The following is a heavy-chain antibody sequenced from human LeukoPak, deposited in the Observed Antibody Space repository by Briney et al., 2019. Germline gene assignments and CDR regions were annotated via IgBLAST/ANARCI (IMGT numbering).Heavy chain of an antibody. D-gene: IGHD5-12*01. V-gene: IGHV3-21*01. CDR2: ISSSSSYI. CDR1: GFTFSSYS. J-gene: IGHJ4*02. Sequence: GGSLRLSCAASGFTFSSYSMNWVRQAPGKGLEWVSSISSSSSYIYYADSVKGRFTISRDNAKNSLYLQMNSLRAEDTAVYYCAREEIYSGYDPYYFDYWGQGTLVTVSS. CDR3: AREEIYSGYDPYYFDY.